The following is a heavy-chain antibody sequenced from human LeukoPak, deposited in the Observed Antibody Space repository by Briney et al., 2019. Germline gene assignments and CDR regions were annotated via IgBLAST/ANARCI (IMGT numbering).Heavy chain of an antibody. J-gene: IGHJ4*02. CDR2: ISAYNGNT. V-gene: IGHV1-18*01. CDR1: GYTFTSYG. Sequence: ASVKVSCKASGYTFTSYGISWVRQAPGQGLEWMGWISAYNGNTNYAQKLQGRVTMTTDTSTSTAHMELRSLRSDDTAVYYCARESYYYDSSGYSRDFDYWGQGTLVTVSS. D-gene: IGHD3-22*01. CDR3: ARESYYYDSSGYSRDFDY.